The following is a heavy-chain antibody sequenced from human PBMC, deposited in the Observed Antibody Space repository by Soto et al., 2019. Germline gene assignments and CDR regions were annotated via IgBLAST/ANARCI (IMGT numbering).Heavy chain of an antibody. J-gene: IGHJ4*02. CDR2: ISWNGGNI. CDR1: GFTFDDYA. CDR3: AKDVEENYFDY. V-gene: IGHV3-9*01. Sequence: PGGSLRLSCAASGFTFDDYAMHWVRQAPGKGLEWVSRISWNGGNIDYADSVKGRFTISRDNSKNSLYLQMDSLRAEDTALYYCAKDVEENYFDYWGQGTLVTVSS.